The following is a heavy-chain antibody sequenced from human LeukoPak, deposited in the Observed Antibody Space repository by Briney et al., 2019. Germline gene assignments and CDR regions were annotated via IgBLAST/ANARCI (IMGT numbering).Heavy chain of an antibody. D-gene: IGHD2/OR15-2a*01. CDR3: ARTPSGSGDPLYGGWFDP. V-gene: IGHV4-59*01. CDR1: GGSISSYY. J-gene: IGHJ5*02. Sequence: SQTLSLTCTVSGGSISSYYWSWIRQPPGKGLGWIGYIYYSGSTNYNPSPKSRVTISVDTSKNQFSLKLSSVTAADTAVYYCARTPSGSGDPLYGGWFDPWGQGTLVTVSS. CDR2: IYYSGST.